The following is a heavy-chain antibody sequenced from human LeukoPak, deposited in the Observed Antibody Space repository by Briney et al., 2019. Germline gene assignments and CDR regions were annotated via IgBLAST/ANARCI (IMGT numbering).Heavy chain of an antibody. Sequence: SETLSLTCAVYGGSFSGYYWSWIRQPPGKGLEWIGEINHSGSTNYNPSLKSRVTISVDTSKNQFSLMLSSVTAADTAVYYCAKGGGYGKYYFDYWGQGTLVTVSS. CDR2: INHSGST. CDR1: GGSFSGYY. V-gene: IGHV4-34*01. D-gene: IGHD2-15*01. CDR3: AKGGGYGKYYFDY. J-gene: IGHJ4*02.